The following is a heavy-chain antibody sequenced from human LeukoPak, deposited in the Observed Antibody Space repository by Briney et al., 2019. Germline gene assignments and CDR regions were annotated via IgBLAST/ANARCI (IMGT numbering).Heavy chain of an antibody. CDR2: IKSKADGGAI. CDR3: TTFLWGGTVAP. Sequence: GGSLRLSCAASGYTFNNAWMSWVRQAPGKGLEWVGRIKSKADGGAIDYAAPVKGRFTISRDDSKSTVYLQMNSLKTEDTAVYYCTTFLWGGTVAPWGQGALVTVSS. CDR1: GYTFNNAW. V-gene: IGHV3-15*01. J-gene: IGHJ5*02. D-gene: IGHD6-19*01.